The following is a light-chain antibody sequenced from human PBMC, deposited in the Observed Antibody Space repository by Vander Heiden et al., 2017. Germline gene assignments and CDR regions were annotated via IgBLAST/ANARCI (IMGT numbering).Light chain of an antibody. Sequence: SYVLTQPPSVSVAPGQTARISCGGNNIGIRSVHWYQQKPGQAPVVVVYDDDDRPSGIPERFSGSNSGNTATLTISRVEAGDEADDDGQVWASPTDHWVFGGGTKLTVL. CDR2: DDD. V-gene: IGLV3-21*02. CDR3: QVWASPTDHWV. J-gene: IGLJ3*02. CDR1: NIGIRS.